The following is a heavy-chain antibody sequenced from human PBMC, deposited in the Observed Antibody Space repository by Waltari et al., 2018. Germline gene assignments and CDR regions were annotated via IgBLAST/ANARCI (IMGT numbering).Heavy chain of an antibody. V-gene: IGHV3-33*01. CDR1: GFPFIKPG. Sequence: QVHLLESGGGVVQPGTSLRLSCTVSGFPFIKPGMHWVRQGPGKGRGWWAVFWQEGSQTNYGDSVKGRFTFSRDNSKNMVYLQVDSLKVEDTAVYYCAREAISGSGEYYGMDVWGQGTTVTVS. J-gene: IGHJ6*02. CDR3: AREAISGSGEYYGMDV. D-gene: IGHD3-10*01. CDR2: FWQEGSQT.